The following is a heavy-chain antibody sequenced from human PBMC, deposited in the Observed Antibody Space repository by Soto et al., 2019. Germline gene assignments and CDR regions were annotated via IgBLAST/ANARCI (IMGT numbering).Heavy chain of an antibody. CDR1: GYTFNKYA. Sequence: GGSLRLSCVASGYTFNKYAVSWVRQAPGKGLEWVSAISSGGDNTHYADSVKGRFTITRDNSKNMLYLEMNSLTVEDTAVYYCVRRAQYFDGTGFHAFDIWGQGTRVTVSS. D-gene: IGHD3-22*01. J-gene: IGHJ3*02. V-gene: IGHV3-23*01. CDR3: VRRAQYFDGTGFHAFDI. CDR2: ISSGGDNT.